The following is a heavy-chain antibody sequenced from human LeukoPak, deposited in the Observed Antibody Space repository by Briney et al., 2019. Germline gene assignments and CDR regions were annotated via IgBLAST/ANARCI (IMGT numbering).Heavy chain of an antibody. V-gene: IGHV3-66*01. CDR2: IYTSGST. D-gene: IGHD3-10*01. J-gene: IGHJ5*02. CDR3: ARSAVRGVMLNWFDP. CDR1: GFSVSSTY. Sequence: PGGSLRLSCAASGFSVSSTYMSWVRQAPGKGLEWVSLIYTSGSTFYADSVKGRFTISRDYAKNSLYLQMNRLRAEDTAVYYCARSAVRGVMLNWFDPWGQGTLVTVSS.